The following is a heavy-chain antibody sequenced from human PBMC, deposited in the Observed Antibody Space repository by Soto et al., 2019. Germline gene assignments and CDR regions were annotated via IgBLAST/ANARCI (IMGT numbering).Heavy chain of an antibody. CDR1: GDSVSSNSAA. V-gene: IGHV6-1*01. D-gene: IGHD6-13*01. J-gene: IGHJ4*02. CDR2: TCYGSKWYT. CDR3: ARDRSPGSSSWYDY. Sequence: PSQTLSLTCAISGDSVSSNSAAWNWIRQSPSRGLEWLGRTCYGSKWYTDYALSGRSRITINPGTSKNQFSLQLHSVTPEDTAVYSCARDRSPGSSSWYDYWGQGTLGTVSS.